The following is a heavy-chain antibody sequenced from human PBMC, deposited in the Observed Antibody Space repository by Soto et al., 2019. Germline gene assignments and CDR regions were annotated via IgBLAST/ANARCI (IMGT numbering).Heavy chain of an antibody. V-gene: IGHV4-59*01. Sequence: ASETLSLTCTVSGGSISSYYWSWIRQPPGKGLEWIGYIYYSGSTNYNPSLKSRVTISVDTSKNQFSLKLSSVTAADTAVYYCARAGIRYCSGGSCPNWFDPWGQGTLVTVSS. J-gene: IGHJ5*02. D-gene: IGHD2-15*01. CDR1: GGSISSYY. CDR2: IYYSGST. CDR3: ARAGIRYCSGGSCPNWFDP.